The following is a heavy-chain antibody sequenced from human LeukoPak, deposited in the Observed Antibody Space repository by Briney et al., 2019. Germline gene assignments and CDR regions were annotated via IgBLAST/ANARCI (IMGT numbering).Heavy chain of an antibody. CDR1: GGSFSGYY. V-gene: IGHV4-34*01. CDR2: INHSGST. Sequence: SETLSLTCAVYGGSFSGYYWSWIRQPPGKGLEWIGEINHSGSTNYNPSLKNRVTISVDTSKNQFSLKLSSVTAADTAVYYCARAKEKSHDAFDIWGQGTMVIVSS. CDR3: ARAKEKSHDAFDI. J-gene: IGHJ3*02.